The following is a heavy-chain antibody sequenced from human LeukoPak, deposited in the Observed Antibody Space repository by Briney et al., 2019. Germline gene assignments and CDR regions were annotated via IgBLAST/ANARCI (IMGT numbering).Heavy chain of an antibody. D-gene: IGHD3-9*01. CDR2: ISAYNGNT. CDR3: ARGRLRYLDWTRAYSDY. V-gene: IGHV1-18*01. J-gene: IGHJ4*02. Sequence: ASVKVSCKPSGYTFITHGLTWVRQAPGQGLEWMGWISAYNGNTIYAQTLQDRLTMTTDTSTSTAYMELRSLRSDDTAVYYCARGRLRYLDWTRAYSDYWGQGTLVTVS. CDR1: GYTFITHG.